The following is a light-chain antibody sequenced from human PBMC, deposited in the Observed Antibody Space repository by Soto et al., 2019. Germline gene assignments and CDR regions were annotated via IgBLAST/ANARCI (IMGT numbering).Light chain of an antibody. CDR3: QQRSNRALT. J-gene: IGKJ4*01. CDR1: QSVSSY. CDR2: DAS. Sequence: EIVLTQSPATLSLSPGERATLSCRASQSVSSYLAWCQQKPGQAPRLLIYDASNRATGIPARFSGSGSGTDFTLTISSLEPEEFAVYYCQQRSNRALTFGGGTKVEIK. V-gene: IGKV3-11*01.